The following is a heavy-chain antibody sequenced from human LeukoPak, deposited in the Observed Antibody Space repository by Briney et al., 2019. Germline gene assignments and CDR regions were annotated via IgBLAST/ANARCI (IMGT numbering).Heavy chain of an antibody. J-gene: IGHJ4*02. CDR1: GFSFSTYW. V-gene: IGHV3-7*01. CDR2: IDQGGSVR. CDR3: ARDPESSSFDL. D-gene: IGHD6-13*01. Sequence: GGSLRLSCAASGFSFSTYWMSWVRQTPEKGLEVVANIDQGGSVRNYMDSLKGRCTISRDNAKKSLYLEINNLRADDTAVYYCARDPESSSFDLWGRGALVTVSS.